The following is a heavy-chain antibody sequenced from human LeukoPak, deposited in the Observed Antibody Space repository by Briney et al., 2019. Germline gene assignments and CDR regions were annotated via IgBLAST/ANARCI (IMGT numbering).Heavy chain of an antibody. CDR2: INHSGST. J-gene: IGHJ4*02. CDR3: ARPNYDSSGVGFDY. CDR1: GGSFSGYY. D-gene: IGHD3-22*01. Sequence: SETLSLTCAVYGGSFSGYYWSWIRQPPGKGLEWIGEINHSGSTIYNPSLKSRVTISVDTSKNQFSLKLSSVTAADTAVYYCARPNYDSSGVGFDYWGQGTLVTVSS. V-gene: IGHV4-34*01.